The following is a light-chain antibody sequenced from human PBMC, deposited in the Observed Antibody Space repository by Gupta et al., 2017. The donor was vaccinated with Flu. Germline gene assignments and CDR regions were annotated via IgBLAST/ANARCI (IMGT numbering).Light chain of an antibody. CDR3: RQYGMSPYT. CDR2: DAS. Sequence: PSSLSASVGDRVTITCQASHDIRVYLNWYQQRPGKAPELLIYDASNLNRGVPSRFSGSGSETKFSFTISSLRPEDSATYYCRQYGMSPYTFGQGTKLEIK. V-gene: IGKV1-33*01. J-gene: IGKJ2*01. CDR1: HDIRVY.